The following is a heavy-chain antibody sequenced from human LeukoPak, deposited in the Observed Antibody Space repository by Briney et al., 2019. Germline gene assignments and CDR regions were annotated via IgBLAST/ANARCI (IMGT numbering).Heavy chain of an antibody. CDR1: GFTFSSYG. V-gene: IGHV3-30*02. Sequence: GGSLRLSCAASGFTFSSYGIHWVRQAPGKGLEWVAFIRYDGSNKYYADSVTGRFTISRDNSKNTLYLQMNSLRAEDTAVYYCAKSFGIAAAGLDYWGQGTLVTVSS. J-gene: IGHJ4*02. CDR3: AKSFGIAAAGLDY. D-gene: IGHD6-13*01. CDR2: IRYDGSNK.